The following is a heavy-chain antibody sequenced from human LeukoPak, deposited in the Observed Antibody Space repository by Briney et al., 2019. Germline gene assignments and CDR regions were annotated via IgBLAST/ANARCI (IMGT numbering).Heavy chain of an antibody. CDR1: GFTFSDYW. CDR3: ARDGTAAGLYFDL. J-gene: IGHJ4*01. V-gene: IGHV3-7*01. Sequence: GGSLRLSCAVSGFTFSDYWMNWVRQAPGKGLEWVASIRRDGGEKSYVDSVKGRFTISRDNTKRSLYLQMSSLRAEDTAVYYCARDGTAAGLYFDLWGQGTLVTVSS. D-gene: IGHD6-13*01. CDR2: IRRDGGEK.